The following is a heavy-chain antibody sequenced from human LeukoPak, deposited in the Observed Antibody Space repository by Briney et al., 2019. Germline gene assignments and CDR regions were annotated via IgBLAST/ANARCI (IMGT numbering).Heavy chain of an antibody. CDR2: IKQDESEK. Sequence: GGSLRLSCTVSGFTFSNYWMSWVRQAPGKGLEWVAHIKQDESEKYYVDSVKGRFTISRDNAKNSLYLQMNSLRAEDTAIYYCARDKIVGASKFDYWGQGTLVTVSS. J-gene: IGHJ4*02. V-gene: IGHV3-7*01. CDR1: GFTFSNYW. D-gene: IGHD1-26*01. CDR3: ARDKIVGASKFDY.